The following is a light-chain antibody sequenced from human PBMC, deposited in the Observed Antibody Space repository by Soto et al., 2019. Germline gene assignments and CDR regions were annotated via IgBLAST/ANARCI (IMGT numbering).Light chain of an antibody. J-gene: IGKJ4*01. Sequence: EIVLTQSPATVSLSAGERVTLSCRASQSVNIYLAWYQQKPGQAPRLLIYDASHRATGVPATFSGSGSGTDFTLTISSLESEDFAVYYCQQRANQPLTFGGGTKVEIK. CDR3: QQRANQPLT. V-gene: IGKV3-11*01. CDR2: DAS. CDR1: QSVNIY.